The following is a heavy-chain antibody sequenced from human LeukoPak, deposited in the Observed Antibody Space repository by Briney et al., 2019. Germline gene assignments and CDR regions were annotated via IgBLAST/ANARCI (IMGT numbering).Heavy chain of an antibody. Sequence: GGSLRLSCAASGFTFGSYSMNWVRQAPGKGLEWLSYISSSSTTKFYADSVKGRFTIPRDNAKNSLYLQMNSLRDEDTAVYYCARVRSGSYYDFDYWGLGTLVTVSS. V-gene: IGHV3-48*02. D-gene: IGHD1-26*01. CDR1: GFTFGSYS. J-gene: IGHJ4*02. CDR3: ARVRSGSYYDFDY. CDR2: ISSSSTTK.